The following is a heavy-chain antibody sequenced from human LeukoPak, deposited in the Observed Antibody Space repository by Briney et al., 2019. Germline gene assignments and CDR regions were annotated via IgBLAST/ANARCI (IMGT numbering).Heavy chain of an antibody. V-gene: IGHV3-9*01. Sequence: PGGSLRLSCAASGFTFDDYAMHWVRQAPGKGLEWVSGISWNRNNIGYADSVKGRFTISRDNAKNSLYLQMNSLRAEDTALYYCAKGNTASTYYGMDVWGQGTTVTVSS. CDR3: AKGNTASTYYGMDV. J-gene: IGHJ6*02. CDR1: GFTFDDYA. D-gene: IGHD4-17*01. CDR2: ISWNRNNI.